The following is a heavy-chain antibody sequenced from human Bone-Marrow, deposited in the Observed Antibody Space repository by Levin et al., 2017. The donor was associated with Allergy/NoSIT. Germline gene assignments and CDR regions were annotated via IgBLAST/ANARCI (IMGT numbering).Heavy chain of an antibody. CDR1: GFTFSSSA. Sequence: GESLKISCAASGFTFSSSAMSWVRQAPGKGLEWVSTFGSSGNTYYADSVKGRFTISRDNSKNTLFLQMNSLRAGDTAVYYCAKSGQFEYWGQGTLVAVSS. V-gene: IGHV3-23*01. D-gene: IGHD7-27*01. J-gene: IGHJ4*02. CDR3: AKSGQFEY. CDR2: FGSSGNT.